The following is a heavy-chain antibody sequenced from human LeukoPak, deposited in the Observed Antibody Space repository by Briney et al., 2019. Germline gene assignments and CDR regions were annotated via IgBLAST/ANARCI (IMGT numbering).Heavy chain of an antibody. CDR3: ARQDGSGFVRYYFDY. Sequence: PGGSLRLSCAASGFTFSSYEMNWVRQAPGEGLEWVSYISSSGSTIYYADSVKGRFTISRDNAKNSLYLQMNSLRAEDTAVYYCARQDGSGFVRYYFDYWGQGTLVTVSS. CDR1: GFTFSSYE. D-gene: IGHD3-10*01. V-gene: IGHV3-48*03. J-gene: IGHJ4*02. CDR2: ISSSGSTI.